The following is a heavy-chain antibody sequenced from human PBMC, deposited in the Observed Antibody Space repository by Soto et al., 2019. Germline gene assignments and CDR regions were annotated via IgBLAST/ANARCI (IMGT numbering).Heavy chain of an antibody. V-gene: IGHV3-66*01. Sequence: PGGSLRLSCAALGFTVSSSYMNWLRQAPGKGLEWVSVVYDDGRTYYADSVKGRFTISRDNSKNTLYLQMNSLRAEDTAVYYCARDRWVYMAVAGTEYSQQWGEGTLVTFP. D-gene: IGHD6-19*01. CDR2: VYDDGRT. J-gene: IGHJ1*01. CDR1: GFTVSSSY. CDR3: ARDRWVYMAVAGTEYSQQ.